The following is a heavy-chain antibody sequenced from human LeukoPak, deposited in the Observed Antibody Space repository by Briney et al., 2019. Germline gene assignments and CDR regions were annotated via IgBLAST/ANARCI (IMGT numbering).Heavy chain of an antibody. Sequence: PGGSLRLSCAASGFTFSSYAMSWVRQAPGKGLEWVSVVSGSGGSTSYVDSVKGRFTISRDNSKNTLYLQMNSLRVEDTAVYYCAKDRMSVVSAAPDHWGQGTLVTVSS. V-gene: IGHV3-23*01. CDR1: GFTFSSYA. CDR2: VSGSGGST. J-gene: IGHJ4*02. D-gene: IGHD2-2*01. CDR3: AKDRMSVVSAAPDH.